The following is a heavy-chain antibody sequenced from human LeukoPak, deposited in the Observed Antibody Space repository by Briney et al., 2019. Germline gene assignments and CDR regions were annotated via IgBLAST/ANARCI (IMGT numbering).Heavy chain of an antibody. V-gene: IGHV4-34*01. CDR1: GGSFSGYY. D-gene: IGHD2-8*01. Sequence: SETLSLTCAVYGGSFSGYYWSWIRQPPGKGLEWIGEINHSGSTNYNPSLKSRVTISEDTSKNQFSLKLSSVTAADTAVYYCARSRDRLNDYWGQGTLVTVSS. CDR2: INHSGST. CDR3: ARSRDRLNDY. J-gene: IGHJ4*02.